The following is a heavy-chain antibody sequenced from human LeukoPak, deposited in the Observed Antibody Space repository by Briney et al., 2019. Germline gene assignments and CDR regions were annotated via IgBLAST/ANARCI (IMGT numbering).Heavy chain of an antibody. D-gene: IGHD3-10*01. Sequence: GESLKISCKGSGYTFTSYWIAWVRQLPGKGLEWMGMIYPGDSDTRYSPSFQGQVTISADKSISTAYLQWSSLKASDTAMYYCARLYGSGSYYGVDFDYWGQGTLVTVSS. V-gene: IGHV5-51*01. CDR1: GYTFTSYW. CDR3: ARLYGSGSYYGVDFDY. CDR2: IYPGDSDT. J-gene: IGHJ4*02.